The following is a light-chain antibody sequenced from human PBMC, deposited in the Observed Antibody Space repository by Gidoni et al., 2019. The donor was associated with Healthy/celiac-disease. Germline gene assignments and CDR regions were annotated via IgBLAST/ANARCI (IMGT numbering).Light chain of an antibody. Sequence: DMQMTQSPSTLSASVGDRVTITCRASQSISSWLAWYQQKPGKAPKLLIYDASSLESGVPSRFSGSGYGTEFTLTISSLQPDDFATYYCQQYNSYAFTFGPGTKVDIK. V-gene: IGKV1-5*01. CDR1: QSISSW. CDR2: DAS. J-gene: IGKJ3*01. CDR3: QQYNSYAFT.